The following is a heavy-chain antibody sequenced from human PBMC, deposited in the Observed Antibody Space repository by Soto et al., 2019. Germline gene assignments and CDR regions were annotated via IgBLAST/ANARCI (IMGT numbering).Heavy chain of an antibody. CDR2: INPRGETR. CDR1: GFTFSDFY. D-gene: IGHD1-7*01. Sequence: GGSLRLSCAASGFTFSDFYMNWIRQAPGQGLEWLSFINPRGETRYIADSIRGRFTFSRDNARRTLYLQMDRLRADDTAVYYCARSGTPLIEILDYWGHGTLVTVSS. CDR3: ARSGTPLIEILDY. V-gene: IGHV3-11*01. J-gene: IGHJ4*01.